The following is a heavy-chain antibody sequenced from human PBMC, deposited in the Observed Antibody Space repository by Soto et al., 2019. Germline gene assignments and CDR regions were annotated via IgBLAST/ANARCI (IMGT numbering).Heavy chain of an antibody. CDR3: AKEKDYDFNWGSDRFTSHY. Sequence: PGGSLRLSCTASGFTFRTYAMTWFRQVPGKGLEWVSAISGSAGTFYATSVKGRFTISRDNSRGTVYLQMHSLRAEDSAIYYCAKEKDYDFNWGSDRFTSHYWGRGTLVTVSS. D-gene: IGHD3-16*02. J-gene: IGHJ4*02. V-gene: IGHV3-23*01. CDR2: ISGSAGT. CDR1: GFTFRTYA.